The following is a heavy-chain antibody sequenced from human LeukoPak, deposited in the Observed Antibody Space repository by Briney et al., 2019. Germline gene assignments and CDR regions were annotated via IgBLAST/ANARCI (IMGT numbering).Heavy chain of an antibody. CDR2: VYGVGRT. Sequence: ETLSLTCAVYGGSFSGYYWSWIRQPPGKGLEWVSTVYGVGRTYYAGSVKGRFTISQDVSKNTIYLQMNTLRADDTAVYYCTTLTGYSHFDSWGQGTLVTVSS. CDR3: TTLTGYSHFDS. V-gene: IGHV3-66*04. D-gene: IGHD3-9*01. J-gene: IGHJ4*02. CDR1: GGSFSGYY.